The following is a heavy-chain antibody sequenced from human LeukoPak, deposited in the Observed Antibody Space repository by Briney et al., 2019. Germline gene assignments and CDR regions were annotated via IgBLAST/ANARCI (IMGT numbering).Heavy chain of an antibody. V-gene: IGHV4-59*01. CDR3: ARDVMGCFDY. J-gene: IGHJ4*02. CDR1: GGSISSYY. Sequence: PSETLSLTCTVSGGSISSYYWSWIRQPPGKGLEWIGYIYYSGSTNYNPSLKSQVTISVDTSKNQFSLKLSSVTAADTAVYYCARDVMGCFDYWGQGTLVTVSS. D-gene: IGHD2-8*01. CDR2: IYYSGST.